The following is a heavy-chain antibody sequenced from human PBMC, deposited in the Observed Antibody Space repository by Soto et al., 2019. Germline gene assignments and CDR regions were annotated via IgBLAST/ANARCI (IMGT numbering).Heavy chain of an antibody. V-gene: IGHV4-39*01. CDR2: IYYSGST. CDR3: ARVPSPGGYDPYWYFDL. D-gene: IGHD5-12*01. Sequence: QLQLQESGPGLVKPSETLSLTCTVSGGSISSSSYYWGWIRQPPGKGLEWIGSIYYSGSTYYNPSLKCRFTISVDTSKNQFSLKLSSVTAADTAVYYCARVPSPGGYDPYWYFDLWGRGTLVTVSS. J-gene: IGHJ2*01. CDR1: GGSISSSSYY.